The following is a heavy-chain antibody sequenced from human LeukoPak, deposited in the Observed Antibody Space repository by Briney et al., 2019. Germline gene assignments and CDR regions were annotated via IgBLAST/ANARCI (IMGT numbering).Heavy chain of an antibody. CDR2: INHSGST. CDR1: GGSFSGYY. J-gene: IGHJ4*02. V-gene: IGHV4-34*01. Sequence: SETLSLTCAVYGGSFSGYYWSWIRQPPGKGLEWIGEINHSGSTNYNPSLKSRVTISVDTSKNQFSLKLSSVTAADTAVYYCARDRKTYYYDSSGYYPDYWGQGTLVTVSS. D-gene: IGHD3-22*01. CDR3: ARDRKTYYYDSSGYYPDY.